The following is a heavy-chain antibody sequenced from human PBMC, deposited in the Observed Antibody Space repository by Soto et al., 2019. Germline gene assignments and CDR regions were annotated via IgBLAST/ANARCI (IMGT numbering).Heavy chain of an antibody. Sequence: GGSLRLSCSASGFTISIYAMHWVRQAPGKGLEYVSSISTNEGSTDYADSVKGRFTISRDNSKNTVYLQMNSLRVEDTAVYYCVKGEYYYDSSGYYPFDYWGQGTLVTVSS. CDR3: VKGEYYYDSSGYYPFDY. V-gene: IGHV3-64D*06. CDR1: GFTISIYA. CDR2: ISTNEGST. D-gene: IGHD3-22*01. J-gene: IGHJ4*02.